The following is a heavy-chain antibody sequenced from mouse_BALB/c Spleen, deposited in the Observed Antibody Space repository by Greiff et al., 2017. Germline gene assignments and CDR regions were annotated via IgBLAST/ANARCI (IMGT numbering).Heavy chain of an antibody. CDR1: GYTFTSYW. J-gene: IGHJ3*01. CDR3: ANNYGSSAWFAY. D-gene: IGHD1-1*01. CDR2: IYPGDGDT. Sequence: QVQLQQPGAELVKPGASVKLSCKASGYTFTSYWMNWVKQRPGQGLEWIGQIYPGDGDTNYNGKFKGKATLTADKSSSTAYMQLSSLTSEDSAVYFCANNYGSSAWFAYWGQGTLVTVSA. V-gene: IGHV1-80*01.